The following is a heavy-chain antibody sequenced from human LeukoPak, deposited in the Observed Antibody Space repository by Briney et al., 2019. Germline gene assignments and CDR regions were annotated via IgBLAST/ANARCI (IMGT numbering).Heavy chain of an antibody. Sequence: ASVKVSCKASGYTFTGYYMHWVRQAPGQGLEWMGWINPNSGGTKYAQKFQDWVTMTRDTSISTVYMELSRLRSDDTAVYYCTREAVCSGDTCYSATAFDIWGQGTTVTVSS. V-gene: IGHV1-2*04. D-gene: IGHD2-15*01. J-gene: IGHJ3*02. CDR2: INPNSGGT. CDR3: TREAVCSGDTCYSATAFDI. CDR1: GYTFTGYY.